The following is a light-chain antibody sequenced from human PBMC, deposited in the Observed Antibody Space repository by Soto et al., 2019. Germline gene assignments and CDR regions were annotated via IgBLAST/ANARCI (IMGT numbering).Light chain of an antibody. J-gene: IGLJ2*01. Sequence: QSALTQPASVSGSPGQSITISCTGTSSDVGGYNYVSWYQQQPGKAPKLMIYDVSNRPSGVSNRFSGSKSGNTASLTISGLQAEDEADYYCSSYTSSSTSSVVFGGGTKLTVL. CDR2: DVS. CDR3: SSYTSSSTSSVV. V-gene: IGLV2-14*01. CDR1: SSDVGGYNY.